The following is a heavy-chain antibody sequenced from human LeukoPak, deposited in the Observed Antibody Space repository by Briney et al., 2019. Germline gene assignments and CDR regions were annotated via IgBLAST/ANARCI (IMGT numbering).Heavy chain of an antibody. CDR3: AKDGYSSGWSSFDY. V-gene: IGHV3-30*18. CDR1: GFTFSSYG. D-gene: IGHD6-19*01. CDR2: ISYDGSNK. J-gene: IGHJ4*02. Sequence: PGGSLRLSCAASGFTFSSYGIHWVRQAPGKGLEWVALISYDGSNKYYGDSVKGRFTISRDNSKNTLYLQMNSLRTEDTAVYYCAKDGYSSGWSSFDYWGQGTLVTVSS.